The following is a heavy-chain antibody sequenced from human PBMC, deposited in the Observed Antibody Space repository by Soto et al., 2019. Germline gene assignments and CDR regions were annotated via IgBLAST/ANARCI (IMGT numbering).Heavy chain of an antibody. V-gene: IGHV3-23*01. CDR2: MSGTGGSP. J-gene: IGHJ4*02. CDR3: AKDQAAMVSIFDY. CDR1: GFTFSSYA. Sequence: GGSLRLSCAASGFTFSSYAMSWVRQAPGKGLEWVSGMSGTGGSPYYADSVKGRFSISRDNSKKTLYLQMNSLRAEDTAIYYCAKDQAAMVSIFDYWGQGALVTVPQ. D-gene: IGHD5-18*01.